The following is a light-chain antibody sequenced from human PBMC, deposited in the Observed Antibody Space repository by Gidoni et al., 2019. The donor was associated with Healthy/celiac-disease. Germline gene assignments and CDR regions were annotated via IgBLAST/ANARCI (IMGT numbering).Light chain of an antibody. CDR3: SSYTSSSTLV. Sequence: QSALTQPVSVSGSPGQSITISCTGTSSDVGGYNYVSWYQQHPGNAPKLMIYEVSNRPSGVSNRFSGSKSGNTASLTISGLQAEDEADYYCSSYTSSSTLVFGGGTKLTVL. CDR2: EVS. CDR1: SSDVGGYNY. V-gene: IGLV2-14*01. J-gene: IGLJ3*02.